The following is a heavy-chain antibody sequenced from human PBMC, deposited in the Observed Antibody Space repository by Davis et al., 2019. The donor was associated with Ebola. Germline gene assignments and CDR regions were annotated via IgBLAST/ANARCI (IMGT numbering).Heavy chain of an antibody. J-gene: IGHJ4*02. Sequence: GESLKISCAASGFTFSSYGMHWVRQAPGKGLEWVAVIWYDGSNKYYADSVKGRFTISRDNSKNTLYLQMNSLRAEDTAVYYCARGLIGTKGDLREGYWGQGTLVTVSS. V-gene: IGHV3-33*01. CDR1: GFTFSSYG. D-gene: IGHD2-2*01. CDR2: IWYDGSNK. CDR3: ARGLIGTKGDLREGY.